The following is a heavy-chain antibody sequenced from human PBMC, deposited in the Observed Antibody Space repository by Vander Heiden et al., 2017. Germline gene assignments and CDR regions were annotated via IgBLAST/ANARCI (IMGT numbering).Heavy chain of an antibody. J-gene: IGHJ4*02. CDR2: INAGNGNT. CDR1: GYTFTSYA. V-gene: IGHV1-3*01. CDR3: ARVGVTTAQGVFDY. Sequence: QVQLVQSGAEVKKPGASVKVSCKASGYTFTSYAMHWVRQAPGQRLEWMGWINAGNGNTKYSQKFQGRVTITRDTSASTAYMELSSLRSEDTAVYYCARVGVTTAQGVFDYWGQGTLVTVSS. D-gene: IGHD4-17*01.